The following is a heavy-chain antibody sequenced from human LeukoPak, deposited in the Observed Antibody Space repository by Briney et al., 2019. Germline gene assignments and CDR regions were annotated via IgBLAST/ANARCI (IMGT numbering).Heavy chain of an antibody. D-gene: IGHD3-22*01. CDR2: INHSGST. CDR1: GGSFSGYY. J-gene: IGHJ3*02. CDR3: ARGLRVAMIVVVITTGAFDI. Sequence: TSETLSLTCAVYGGSFSGYYWSWIRQPPGKGLEWIGEINHSGSTNYNPSLKSRVTISVDTSKNQFSLKLSSVTAADTAVYYCARGLRVAMIVVVITTGAFDIWGQGTMVTVSS. V-gene: IGHV4-34*01.